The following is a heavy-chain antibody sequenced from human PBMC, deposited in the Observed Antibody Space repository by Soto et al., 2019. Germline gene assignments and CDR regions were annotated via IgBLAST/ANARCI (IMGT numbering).Heavy chain of an antibody. D-gene: IGHD3-10*01. CDR2: IYYSGST. CDR3: ATILWFGDWYYYYGMDV. V-gene: IGHV4-39*01. J-gene: IGHJ6*02. Sequence: PSETLSLTCTVSGGSISSSSYYWGWIRQPPGKGLEWIGSIYYSGSTYYNPSLKSRVTISVDTSKNQFSLKLSSVTAADTAVYYCATILWFGDWYYYYGMDVWGQGTTVTVSS. CDR1: GGSISSSSYY.